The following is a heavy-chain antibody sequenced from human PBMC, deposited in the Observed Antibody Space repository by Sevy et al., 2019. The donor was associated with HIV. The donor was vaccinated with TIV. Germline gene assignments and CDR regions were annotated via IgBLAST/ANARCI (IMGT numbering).Heavy chain of an antibody. CDR3: ARHYDIWSGSLSGGYFDY. D-gene: IGHD3-3*01. CDR1: GGSISSYY. CDR2: IYYSGST. V-gene: IGHV4-59*08. J-gene: IGHJ4*02. Sequence: SETLSLTCTVSGGSISSYYWCWIRQPPGKGLEWIGYIYYSGSTNYNPSLKSRVTISVDTSKNQFSLKLSSVTAADTAVYYCARHYDIWSGSLSGGYFDYWGQGTLVTVSS.